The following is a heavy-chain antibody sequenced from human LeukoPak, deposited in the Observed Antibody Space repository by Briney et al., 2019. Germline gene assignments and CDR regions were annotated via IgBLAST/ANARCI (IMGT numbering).Heavy chain of an antibody. CDR2: IYKTGST. J-gene: IGHJ4*02. CDR1: GDSITSGGYY. CDR3: ARDDLR. V-gene: IGHV4-31*03. Sequence: SETLSLTCTVSGDSITSGGYYWSWIRQRPGEGLEWIGYIYKTGSTYYNPSLKSRVTMSVDTSRNQFSLKLNSVTAADTSVYYCARDDLRWGRGTLVTVSS.